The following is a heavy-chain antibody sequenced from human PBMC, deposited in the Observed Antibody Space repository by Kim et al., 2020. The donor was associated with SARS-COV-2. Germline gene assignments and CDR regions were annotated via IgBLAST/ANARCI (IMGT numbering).Heavy chain of an antibody. CDR3: ARYSPVKDAFDI. D-gene: IGHD5-18*01. V-gene: IGHV3-11*01. J-gene: IGHJ3*02. Sequence: YYADSVKGRFTSSRENAKNSLYLQMNSLRAEDTAVYYCARYSPVKDAFDIWGQGTMVTVSS.